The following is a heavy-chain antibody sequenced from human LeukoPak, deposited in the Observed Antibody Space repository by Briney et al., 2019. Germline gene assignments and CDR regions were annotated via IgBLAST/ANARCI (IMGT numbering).Heavy chain of an antibody. V-gene: IGHV4-39*01. CDR2: IYYSGST. CDR1: GFTFSSYSMN. J-gene: IGHJ4*02. D-gene: IGHD6-6*01. CDR3: ARRTSLYSSSYRYDY. Sequence: GSLRLSCAASGFTFSSYSMNWVRQAPGKGLEWVGSIYYSGSTYYNPSLKSRVTISVDTSKNQFSLKLSSVTAADTAVYYCARRTSLYSSSYRYDYWGQGTLVTVSS.